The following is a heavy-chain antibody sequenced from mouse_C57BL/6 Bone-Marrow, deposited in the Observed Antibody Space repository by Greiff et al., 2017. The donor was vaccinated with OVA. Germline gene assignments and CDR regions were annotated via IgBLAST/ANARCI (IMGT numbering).Heavy chain of an antibody. V-gene: IGHV1-52*01. CDR3: ARWGYYGSSPYWYFDV. CDR1: GYTFTSYW. D-gene: IGHD1-1*01. Sequence: QVQLQQPGAELVRPGSSVKLSCQASGYTFTSYWMHWVKQRPIQGLEWIGNIDPSDSETHYNQKFKDKATLTVDKSSSTAYMQLSSLTSEDSAVYYCARWGYYGSSPYWYFDVWGTGTTVTVSS. CDR2: IDPSDSET. J-gene: IGHJ1*03.